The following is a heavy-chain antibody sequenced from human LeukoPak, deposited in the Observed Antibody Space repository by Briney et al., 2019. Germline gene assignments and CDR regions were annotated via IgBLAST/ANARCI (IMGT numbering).Heavy chain of an antibody. Sequence: GGSLRLSCAASGFTFSSYAMHWVRQAPGKGLEWVALISYDGSKKYYADSVKGRFTISRDNSKNTLYLQMNSLRVEDTAVYYCARDKSWTGTTLGAFDIWGQGTMVTVSS. CDR3: ARDKSWTGTTLGAFDI. CDR1: GFTFSSYA. V-gene: IGHV3-30-3*01. D-gene: IGHD1-7*01. J-gene: IGHJ3*02. CDR2: ISYDGSKK.